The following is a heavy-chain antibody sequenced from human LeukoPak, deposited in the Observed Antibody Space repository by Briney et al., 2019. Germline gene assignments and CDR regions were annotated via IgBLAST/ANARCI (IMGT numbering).Heavy chain of an antibody. V-gene: IGHV3-11*06. Sequence: GGSLRLSCAASGFTFSDYYMSWIRQAPGKGLEWVSSISSSSSYIHSADSVRGRFTISRDNAKNSLFLQMNSLRAKDTAVYYCARDEWGDAFDIWGQGTMVTVFS. CDR1: GFTFSDYY. CDR2: ISSSSSYI. CDR3: ARDEWGDAFDI. D-gene: IGHD1-26*01. J-gene: IGHJ3*02.